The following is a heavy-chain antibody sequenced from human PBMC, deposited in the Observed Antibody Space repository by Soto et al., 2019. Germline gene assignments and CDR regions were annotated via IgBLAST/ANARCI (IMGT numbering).Heavy chain of an antibody. CDR2: IYYSGST. V-gene: IGHV4-39*01. J-gene: IGHJ6*02. CDR1: GGSISSSSYY. CDR3: ARHHRYYYYYGMDV. Sequence: SETLSLTCTVSGGSISSSSYYWGWIRQPPGKGLEWIGSIYYSGSTYYNPSLKSRVTISVDTSKNQFSLKLSSVTAADTAVYYCARHHRYYYYYGMDVWGQGTTVTV.